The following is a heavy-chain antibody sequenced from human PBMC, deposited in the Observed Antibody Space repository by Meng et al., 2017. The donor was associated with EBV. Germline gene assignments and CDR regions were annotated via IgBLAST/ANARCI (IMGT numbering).Heavy chain of an antibody. V-gene: IGHV2-5*02. Sequence: INLVEPLTTPLHPTQSLTVTFTFFGFSFRHRGVGVGGIRQAPREALEWLALIYWDDDKSYRPSLTSRLTMTQDTSKYQVVLTMTNMDPVDAATYYCAHIIAARPFDYWGQGTLVTVSS. CDR2: IYWDDDK. J-gene: IGHJ4*02. CDR3: AHIIAARPFDY. D-gene: IGHD6-6*01. CDR1: GFSFRHRGVG.